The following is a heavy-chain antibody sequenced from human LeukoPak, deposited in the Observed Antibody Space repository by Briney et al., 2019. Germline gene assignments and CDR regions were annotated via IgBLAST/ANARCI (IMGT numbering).Heavy chain of an antibody. Sequence: ASVKVSCKASGYTFTGYYIHWVRQAPGQGLEWMGWINPNSGGTNYAQKFQGRVTMTRDTSISTAYMELSRLRSDDTAVYYCASVRDGLRLSTPFDYWGQGTLVTVSS. CDR1: GYTFTGYY. D-gene: IGHD5-12*01. CDR2: INPNSGGT. V-gene: IGHV1-2*02. J-gene: IGHJ4*02. CDR3: ASVRDGLRLSTPFDY.